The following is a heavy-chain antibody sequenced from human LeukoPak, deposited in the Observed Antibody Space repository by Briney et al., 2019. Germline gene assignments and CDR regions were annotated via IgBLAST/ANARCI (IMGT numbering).Heavy chain of an antibody. D-gene: IGHD5-18*01. J-gene: IGHJ6*02. Sequence: PGAPLQISCEGSGSIFTSYWIGWVRPLPGKGLEWMGIIYPGDSDTRYSPSFQGQVTISADKSISPAYLQWSSLKASDTAMYYCARRFTAHYGMDVWGQGTTVTVSS. V-gene: IGHV5-51*01. CDR1: GSIFTSYW. CDR2: IYPGDSDT. CDR3: ARRFTAHYGMDV.